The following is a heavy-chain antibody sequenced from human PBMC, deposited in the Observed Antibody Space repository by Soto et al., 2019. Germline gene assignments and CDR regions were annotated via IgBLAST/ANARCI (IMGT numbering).Heavy chain of an antibody. V-gene: IGHV3-30*18. CDR2: ISYDGSNK. CDR3: AKDDYGMDV. CDR1: GFTFSSYG. Sequence: VQLVESGGGVVQPGRSLRLSCAASGFTFSSYGMHWVRQAPGKGLEWVAVISYDGSNKYYADSVKGRFTISRDNSKNTLYLQMNSLRAEDTAVYYCAKDDYGMDVWGQGTTVTVSS. J-gene: IGHJ6*02.